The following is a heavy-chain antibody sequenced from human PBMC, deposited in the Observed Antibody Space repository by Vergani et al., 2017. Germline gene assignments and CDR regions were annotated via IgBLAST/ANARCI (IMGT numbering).Heavy chain of an antibody. D-gene: IGHD3-9*01. CDR1: GFSFNSYW. Sequence: VQLVASGGGFFQPGGSLRLSCSASGFSFNSYWMHWVRQVPGKGLLWVSRIKSDGSITAYADSVKGRFTISRDNAQNTLYLQMNSLRVEDTGVYYCARARCIETCYMSNWLDSWGQGTLVTVSS. CDR3: ARARCIETCYMSNWLDS. CDR2: IKSDGSIT. J-gene: IGHJ5*01. V-gene: IGHV3-74*03.